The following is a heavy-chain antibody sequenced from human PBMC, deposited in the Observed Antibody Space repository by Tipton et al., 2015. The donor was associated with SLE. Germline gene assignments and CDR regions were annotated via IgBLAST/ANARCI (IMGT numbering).Heavy chain of an antibody. D-gene: IGHD2-2*01. CDR3: ARVGAYCTSSNCDGY. V-gene: IGHV1-18*01. CDR2: ISAYNGNA. Sequence: QLVQSGAEVKKPGASVKVSCKASGYTFTSYGISWVRQAPGQGLEWMGWISAYNGNADYAQKVQGRVTMTTDTSTSIGYMEMRSLRTDDTAVYYCARVGAYCTSSNCDGYWSQGTLVTVSS. J-gene: IGHJ4*02. CDR1: GYTFTSYG.